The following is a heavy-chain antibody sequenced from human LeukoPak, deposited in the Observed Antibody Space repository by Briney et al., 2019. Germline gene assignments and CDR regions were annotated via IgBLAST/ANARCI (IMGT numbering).Heavy chain of an antibody. Sequence: GGSLRLSCAASGFTFSNYWMHWVRQAPGKGLVWVSRINSDESSTSYADSVKGRFTLSRDNAKNTLYLQMNSLRAEDTAVYYCAKDRTTVTTLDAFDIWGQGAMVTVSS. J-gene: IGHJ3*02. CDR1: GFTFSNYW. D-gene: IGHD4-17*01. CDR2: INSDESST. V-gene: IGHV3-74*01. CDR3: AKDRTTVTTLDAFDI.